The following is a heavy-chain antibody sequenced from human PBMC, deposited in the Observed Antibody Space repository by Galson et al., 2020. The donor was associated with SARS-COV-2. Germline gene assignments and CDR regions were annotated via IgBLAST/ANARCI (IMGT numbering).Heavy chain of an antibody. CDR3: TRAGIQLWLLDWFDP. J-gene: IGHJ5*02. CDR2: IRSKAYGGTT. Sequence: GESLKISCAASGFTFSSYEMNWVRQAPGKGLEWVGFIRSKAYGGTTEYAASVKGRFTISRDDSKSIAYLQMNSLKTEDTAVYYCTRAGIQLWLLDWFDPGGQGTLVTVSS. D-gene: IGHD5-18*01. V-gene: IGHV3-49*04. CDR1: GFTFSSYE.